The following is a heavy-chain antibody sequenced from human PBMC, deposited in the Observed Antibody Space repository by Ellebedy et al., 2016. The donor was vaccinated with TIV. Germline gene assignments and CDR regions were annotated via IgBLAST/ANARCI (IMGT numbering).Heavy chain of an antibody. D-gene: IGHD3-10*01. CDR2: IIPIFGTA. CDR3: AKSDYGSGSYYYDGMDV. V-gene: IGHV1-69*13. Sequence: AASVKVPCKASGGTFSSYAISWARQAPGQGLEWMGGIIPIFGTANYAQKFQGRVTINADESTSTAYMELSNLRSEDTAVYYCAKSDYGSGSYYYDGMDVWGQGTTVTVSS. CDR1: GGTFSSYA. J-gene: IGHJ6*02.